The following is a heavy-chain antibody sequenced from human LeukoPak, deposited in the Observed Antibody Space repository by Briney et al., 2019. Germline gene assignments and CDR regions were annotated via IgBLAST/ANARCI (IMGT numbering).Heavy chain of an antibody. J-gene: IGHJ4*02. V-gene: IGHV3-23*01. CDR3: ANWLSAYGSTPPAAY. Sequence: GGSLRLSCAASGFTFSSYAMSWVRQAPGKGLEWVSAISGSGGSTYYADSVKGRFTISRDNSKNTLYLQMNSLRAEDTAVYYCANWLSAYGSTPPAAYWGQGTLVTVSS. D-gene: IGHD3-10*01. CDR1: GFTFSSYA. CDR2: ISGSGGST.